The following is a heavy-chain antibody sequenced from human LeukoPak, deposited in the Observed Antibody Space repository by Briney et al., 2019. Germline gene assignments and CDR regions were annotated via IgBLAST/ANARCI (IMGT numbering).Heavy chain of an antibody. Sequence: PGGSLRLSCAASGFTFSSYAMSWVRQAPGSGLEWVSVTYSGGSSYYADSVKGRFTVSRDISKNTLYLQMSSLRAEDTALYYCARIPGTGTSSWFDSWGQGTPVTVSS. J-gene: IGHJ5*01. CDR3: ARIPGTGTSSWFDS. CDR2: TYSGGSS. V-gene: IGHV3-23*03. D-gene: IGHD2-2*01. CDR1: GFTFSSYA.